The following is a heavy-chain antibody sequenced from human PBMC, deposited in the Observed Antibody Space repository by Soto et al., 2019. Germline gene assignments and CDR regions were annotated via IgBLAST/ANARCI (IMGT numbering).Heavy chain of an antibody. Sequence: QVQLKQSGPGLVRPSGTLFLTCRVSGTSISSSYWWAWVRQSPGKGLEWIGEIYHNGITKYNPSLKSRVSMSIDKSNNQFSLKLTSVTAADTAVYYCATVPPRIVVVLAEFPTWGQGTLVTVSS. CDR2: IYHNGIT. CDR3: ATVPPRIVVVLAEFPT. D-gene: IGHD2-21*01. V-gene: IGHV4-4*02. J-gene: IGHJ4*02. CDR1: GTSISSSYW.